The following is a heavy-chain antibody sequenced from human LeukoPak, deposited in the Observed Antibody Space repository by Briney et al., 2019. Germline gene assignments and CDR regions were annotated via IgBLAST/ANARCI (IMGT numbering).Heavy chain of an antibody. CDR2: ISYSGST. D-gene: IGHD5-24*01. V-gene: IGHV4-30-4*02. CDR3: ARGGEGYNYVY. Sequence: PSETLSLTCTVSGGSISSYYWNWIRQPPGKGLESIGYISYSGSTYYNPSLKSRVTISVDTSKNQFSLKLTSVTAADTAVYYRARGGEGYNYVYWGQGTLVTVSS. J-gene: IGHJ4*02. CDR1: GGSISSYY.